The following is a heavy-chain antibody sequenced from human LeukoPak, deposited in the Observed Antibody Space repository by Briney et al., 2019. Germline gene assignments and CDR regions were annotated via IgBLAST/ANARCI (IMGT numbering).Heavy chain of an antibody. J-gene: IGHJ4*02. CDR1: GGSFSGYY. CDR2: INHSGNT. D-gene: IGHD2-15*01. CDR3: ARGLAVVVAATDDAYYFDY. Sequence: PSETLSLTCAVYGGSFSGYYWSWIRQPPGKGLEWIGEINHSGNTNYNPSLTSRATISVDTSKNQFSLKLSSVTAADTAVYYCARGLAVVVAATDDAYYFDYWGQGTLVTVSS. V-gene: IGHV4-34*01.